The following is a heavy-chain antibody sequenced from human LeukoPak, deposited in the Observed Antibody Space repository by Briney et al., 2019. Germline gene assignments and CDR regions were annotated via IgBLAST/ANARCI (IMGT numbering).Heavy chain of an antibody. CDR2: IYTSGST. V-gene: IGHV4-4*07. CDR1: GGSISSYY. Sequence: SETLSLTCTVSGGSISSYYWSWIRQPAGKGLEWIGRIYTSGSTNYNPSLKSRVTMSVDTSKNQLSLKLSSVTAANTAVYYCAREPLLTADAFDIWGQGTMVTVSS. D-gene: IGHD3-9*01. J-gene: IGHJ3*02. CDR3: AREPLLTADAFDI.